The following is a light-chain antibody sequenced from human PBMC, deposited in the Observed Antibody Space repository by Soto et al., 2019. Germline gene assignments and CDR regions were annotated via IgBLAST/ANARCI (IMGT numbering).Light chain of an antibody. Sequence: EIVLTHSPGTLSLSPRERSTLSCRASQTVSSSYLAWYQQKPGQAPRLLIYGASSRATGIPDRFSGSGSGTDFTLTFSRVEPEDFAVYYCQQYGRSPLTFGGGTKVDIK. CDR1: QTVSSSY. CDR3: QQYGRSPLT. J-gene: IGKJ4*01. CDR2: GAS. V-gene: IGKV3-20*01.